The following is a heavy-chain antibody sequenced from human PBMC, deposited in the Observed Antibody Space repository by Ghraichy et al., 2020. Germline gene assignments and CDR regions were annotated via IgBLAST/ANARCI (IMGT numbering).Heavy chain of an antibody. V-gene: IGHV3-53*01. Sequence: GGSLRLSCAASGFTVSSIYMSWVRQAPGKGLEWVSVIYKEGSTYYADSVKGRFTISRDNFKNTVYLQMNSLRDEDTAVYYCVRDPWDYWGRGALVTVSS. CDR2: IYKEGST. J-gene: IGHJ4*02. CDR3: VRDPWDY. CDR1: GFTVSSIY.